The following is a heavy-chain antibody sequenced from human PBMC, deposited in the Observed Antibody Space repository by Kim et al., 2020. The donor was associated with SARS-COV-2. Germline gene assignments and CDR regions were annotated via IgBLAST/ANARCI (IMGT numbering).Heavy chain of an antibody. J-gene: IGHJ4*02. CDR1: GFTFSSYS. CDR3: ARDPYSSSWYYFDY. Sequence: GGSLRLSCAASGFTFSSYSMNWVRQAPGKGLEWVSYISSSSSTIYYADSVKGRFTISRDNAKNSLYLQMNSLRDEDTAVYYCARDPYSSSWYYFDYWGQGTLVTVSS. V-gene: IGHV3-48*02. CDR2: ISSSSSTI. D-gene: IGHD6-13*01.